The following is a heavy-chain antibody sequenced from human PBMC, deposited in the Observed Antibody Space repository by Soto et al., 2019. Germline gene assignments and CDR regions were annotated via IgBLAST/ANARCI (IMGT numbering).Heavy chain of an antibody. Sequence: ASVKVSCKVSGYTLNELSMHWVRQAPGKGLEWMGGFDPEDGETIYAQKFQGRVTMTEDTSTDTAYMELSSLRSEDTAVYYCATTNYGSGSYYNMNWFDPWGQGTLVTVSS. V-gene: IGHV1-24*01. CDR1: GYTLNELS. CDR2: FDPEDGET. CDR3: ATTNYGSGSYYNMNWFDP. J-gene: IGHJ5*02. D-gene: IGHD3-10*01.